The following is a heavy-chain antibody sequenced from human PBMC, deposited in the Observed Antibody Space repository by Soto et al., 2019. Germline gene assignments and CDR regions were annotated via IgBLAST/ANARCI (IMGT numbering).Heavy chain of an antibody. CDR1: GFTLSSYA. Sequence: EVQLLESGGGLVQPGGSLRLSCAASGFTLSSYAMSWVRQAPGKGLEWVSAISGSGNRTFHADSVKGRFTISRDNAKNALYLQMNSLRVEDTAVYYCATWHEREHAYDVWGQGTTVTVSS. CDR3: ATWHEREHAYDV. J-gene: IGHJ3*01. V-gene: IGHV3-23*01. D-gene: IGHD1-1*01. CDR2: ISGSGNRT.